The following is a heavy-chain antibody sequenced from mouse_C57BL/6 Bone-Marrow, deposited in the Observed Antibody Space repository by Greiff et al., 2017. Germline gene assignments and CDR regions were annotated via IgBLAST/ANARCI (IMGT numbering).Heavy chain of an antibody. CDR3: ARGRIYAMDD. CDR1: GYTFTSYW. Sequence: QVQLKQPGAELVRPGTSVKLSCKASGYTFTSYWMHWVKQRPGQGLEWLGVIDPSDSYTNYNQKFKGKATLTVDPSSSTAYMQLSSLTSEDSAVYYCARGRIYAMDDWGKGTSVTVSS. J-gene: IGHJ4*01. V-gene: IGHV1-59*01. CDR2: IDPSDSYT.